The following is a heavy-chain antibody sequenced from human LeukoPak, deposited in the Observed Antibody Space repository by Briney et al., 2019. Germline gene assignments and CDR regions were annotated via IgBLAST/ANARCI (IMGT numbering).Heavy chain of an antibody. CDR1: GYTFTGYY. J-gene: IGHJ4*02. CDR3: ASSIAAAVGLDY. V-gene: IGHV1-2*02. Sequence: ASVKVSCKASGYTFTGYYMHWVRQAPGQGLEWMGWINPNSGGTNYAQKFQGRVTMTRNTSISTAYMELSRLRSDDTAVYYCASSIAAAVGLDYWGQGTLVTVSS. D-gene: IGHD6-13*01. CDR2: INPNSGGT.